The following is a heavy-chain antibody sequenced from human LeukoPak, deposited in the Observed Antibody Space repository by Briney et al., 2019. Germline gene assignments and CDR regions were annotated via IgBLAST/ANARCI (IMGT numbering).Heavy chain of an antibody. V-gene: IGHV3-21*01. J-gene: IGHJ4*02. CDR1: GFTFSSYS. Sequence: GGSLRLSCAASGFTFSSYSMNWVRQAPGKGLEWVSSISSSSSYIYYADSVKGRFTISRDNAKNSLYLQMNSLRAEDTAVYYCARVREQWLHTYYFDYWGQGTLVTVSS. CDR3: ARVREQWLHTYYFDY. CDR2: ISSSSSYI. D-gene: IGHD6-19*01.